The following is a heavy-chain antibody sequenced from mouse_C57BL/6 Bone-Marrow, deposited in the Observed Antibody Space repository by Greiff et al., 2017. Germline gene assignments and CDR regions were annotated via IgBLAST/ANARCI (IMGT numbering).Heavy chain of an antibody. CDR3: ARGDYGSSSFDD. CDR2: ISDGGSYT. Sequence: EVQVVESGGGLVKPGGSLKLSCAASGFTFSSYAMSWVRQTPEKRLEWVATISDGGSYTYYPDNVKGRFTISRDNAKNTLYLQMSHLKSEDTAMYYCARGDYGSSSFDDWGQGTTLTVSS. CDR1: GFTFSSYA. V-gene: IGHV5-4*01. J-gene: IGHJ2*01. D-gene: IGHD1-1*01.